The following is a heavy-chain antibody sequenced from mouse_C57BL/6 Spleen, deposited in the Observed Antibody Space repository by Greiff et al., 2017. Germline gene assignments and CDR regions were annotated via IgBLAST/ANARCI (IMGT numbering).Heavy chain of an antibody. V-gene: IGHV1-69*01. J-gene: IGHJ2*01. CDR1: GYTFTSYW. D-gene: IGHD1-1*01. CDR2: IDPSDSYT. CDR3: ARHGLLRGDFDY. Sequence: VQLQQPGAELVMPGASVKLSCKASGYTFTSYWMHWVKQRPGQGLEWIGEIDPSDSYTNYNQQFKGKSTLTVDKSSSTAYMQLSSLTSEDSAVYCCARHGLLRGDFDYWGQGTTLTVSS.